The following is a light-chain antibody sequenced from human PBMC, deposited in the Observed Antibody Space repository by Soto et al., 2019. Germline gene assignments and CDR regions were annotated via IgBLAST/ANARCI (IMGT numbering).Light chain of an antibody. Sequence: VITQSPATLSVSPGERATLSCRASQSVSSDLAWYHQKPGQAPRLLIYGASTRATGIPARFSGSGSGTEFTLTISSLQSEDFAVYYCQEYIQWPPGMFGPGTKVDIK. J-gene: IGKJ1*01. CDR1: QSVSSD. CDR3: QEYIQWPPGM. CDR2: GAS. V-gene: IGKV3-15*01.